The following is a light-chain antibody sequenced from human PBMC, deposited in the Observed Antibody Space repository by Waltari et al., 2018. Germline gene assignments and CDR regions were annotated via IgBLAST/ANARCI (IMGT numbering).Light chain of an antibody. CDR2: KAS. J-gene: IGKJ1*01. CDR3: QQYDNFSPWL. V-gene: IGKV1-5*03. CDR1: QSVSNW. Sequence: DIQMTQSPSTLSASLGDRVTIPCPATQSVSNWVAWYQQKPGKTPKVVIYKASTLANGVPSRFSGSGSGTEFTLTISSLQPDDFAIYYCQQYDNFSPWLFGQGTKVEIK.